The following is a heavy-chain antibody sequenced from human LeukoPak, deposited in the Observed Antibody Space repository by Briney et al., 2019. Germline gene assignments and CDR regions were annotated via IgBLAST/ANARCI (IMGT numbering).Heavy chain of an antibody. CDR1: GFTFSTFW. V-gene: IGHV3-74*01. J-gene: IGHJ4*02. D-gene: IGHD2-2*02. CDR3: VREFYCSSTSCYKRSFDY. Sequence: PGGSLRLSCAAAGFTFSTFWMQSVRQAPREGRVWVSRVNSDVGSTTYADSVKGRFTISRENAKNTLYLQMNSLRAEDTAVYYCVREFYCSSTSCYKRSFDYWGQGTMVTVSS. CDR2: VNSDVGST.